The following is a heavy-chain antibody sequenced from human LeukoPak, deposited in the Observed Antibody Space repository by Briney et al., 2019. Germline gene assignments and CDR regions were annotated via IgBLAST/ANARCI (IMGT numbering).Heavy chain of an antibody. V-gene: IGHV4-38-2*02. CDR2: INHSGST. D-gene: IGHD3-16*01. CDR1: GYSISSGYY. CDR3: ARQGYHDYVWGSYEIDI. J-gene: IGHJ3*02. Sequence: PSETLSLTCTVSGYSISSGYYWGWIRQPPGKGLEWIGEINHSGSTNYNPSLKSRVTISVDTSKNQFSLKLSSVTAADTAVYYCARQGYHDYVWGSYEIDIWGQGTMVTVSS.